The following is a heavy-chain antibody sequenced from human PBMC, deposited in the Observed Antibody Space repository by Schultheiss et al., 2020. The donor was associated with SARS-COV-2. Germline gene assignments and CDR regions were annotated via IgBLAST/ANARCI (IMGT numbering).Heavy chain of an antibody. D-gene: IGHD3-22*01. V-gene: IGHV1-8*03. CDR3: ARPYDSSGYYRNAFDY. Sequence: ASVKVSCKASGYTFTGYYMHWVRQAPGQGLEWMGWMNPNSDNTVYAQKFQGRVTITADESTSTAYMELSSLRSEDTAVYYCARPYDSSGYYRNAFDYWGQGTLVTVSS. J-gene: IGHJ4*02. CDR1: GYTFTGYY. CDR2: MNPNSDNT.